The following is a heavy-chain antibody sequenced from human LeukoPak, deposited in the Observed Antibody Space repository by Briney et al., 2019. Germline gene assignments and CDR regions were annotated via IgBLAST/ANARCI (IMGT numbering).Heavy chain of an antibody. CDR3: ARDTRRYGDHYFDY. D-gene: IGHD4-17*01. J-gene: IGHJ4*02. CDR2: IYTSGST. CDR1: GGSISSYY. V-gene: IGHV4-4*07. Sequence: SETLSLTCTVSGGSISSYYWSWIRQPAGKGLEWIGRIYTSGSTNYNPSLKSRVTMSVDTSKNQFSLKLSSVTAADTAVYYCARDTRRYGDHYFDYWGQGTLVTVSS.